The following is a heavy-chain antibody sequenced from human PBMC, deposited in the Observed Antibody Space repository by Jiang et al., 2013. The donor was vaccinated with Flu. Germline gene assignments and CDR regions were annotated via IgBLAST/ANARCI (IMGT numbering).Heavy chain of an antibody. D-gene: IGHD3-16*01. Sequence: VQLVESGGGVVQPGRSLRLSCAASGFTFSSYGMHWVRQAPGKGLEWVAVIWYDGSNKYYADSVKGRFTISRDNSKNTLYLQMNSLRAEDTAVYYCARERGKFGVYFDYWGQGTLVTVSS. J-gene: IGHJ4*02. V-gene: IGHV3-33*01. CDR3: ARERGKFGVYFDY. CDR2: IWYDGSNK. CDR1: GFTFSSYG.